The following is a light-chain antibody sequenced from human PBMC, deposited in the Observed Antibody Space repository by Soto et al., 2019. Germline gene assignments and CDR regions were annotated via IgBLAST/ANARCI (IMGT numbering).Light chain of an antibody. Sequence: DIVMTQSPDSLAVSLGERATINCKSSQSLLYSSNNKNYLAWYQQKPGQSPKLLIYWASTRESGVPDRFSGSGSGTAFPLTISSLQAEDVAVYFCQQYYTTPPVTFGQGTRLEIK. V-gene: IGKV4-1*01. J-gene: IGKJ5*01. CDR2: WAS. CDR1: QSLLYSSNNKNY. CDR3: QQYYTTPPVT.